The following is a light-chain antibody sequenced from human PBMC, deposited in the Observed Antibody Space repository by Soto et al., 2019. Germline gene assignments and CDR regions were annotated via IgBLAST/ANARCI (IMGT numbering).Light chain of an antibody. V-gene: IGKV3-11*01. J-gene: IGKJ4*01. Sequence: EIVLTQSPGTLSLSPWERATLSCRASQSISTYLAWYQQKPGQAPRLIIYDASSRATGIPARFSGAGAGTDFTLTISSLEPEDFAVYYCQQRYNWPLTFGGGTKVDIK. CDR3: QQRYNWPLT. CDR1: QSISTY. CDR2: DAS.